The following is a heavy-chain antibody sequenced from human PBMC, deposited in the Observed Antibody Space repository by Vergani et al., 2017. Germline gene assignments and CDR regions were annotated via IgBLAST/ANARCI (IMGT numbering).Heavy chain of an antibody. D-gene: IGHD2-21*02. J-gene: IGHJ3*02. Sequence: QVQLVQSGAEVKKPGASVKVSCKASGYTFTSYGISWVRQAPGQGLEWMGWISAYNGNTNYAQKLQGRVTMTTYTSTSTAYMELRSLRSDDTAVYYCARDPRDCGGDCYPKAFDIWGQGTMVTVCS. V-gene: IGHV1-18*01. CDR2: ISAYNGNT. CDR1: GYTFTSYG. CDR3: ARDPRDCGGDCYPKAFDI.